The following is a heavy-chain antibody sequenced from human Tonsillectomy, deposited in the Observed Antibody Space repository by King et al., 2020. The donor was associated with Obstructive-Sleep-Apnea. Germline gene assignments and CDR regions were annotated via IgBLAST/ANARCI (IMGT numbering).Heavy chain of an antibody. D-gene: IGHD2-21*01. J-gene: IGHJ6*02. CDR1: GFSFSNHW. CDR3: AGPLLAYYYYGMDV. CDR2: IKQDGSEK. V-gene: IGHV3-7*01. Sequence: EVQLVESGGGLVQPGGSLRLSCAASGFSFSNHWMSWVRQAPGKGLEWVANIKQDGSEKYYVDSVKGRFTISRDNAEKSLYLQMSSLRAEDTAVYYCAGPLLAYYYYGMDVWGQGTTVTVSS.